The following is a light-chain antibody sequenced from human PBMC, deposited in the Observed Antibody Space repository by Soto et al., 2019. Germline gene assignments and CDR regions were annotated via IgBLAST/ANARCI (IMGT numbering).Light chain of an antibody. CDR3: QQFGSSSPHT. V-gene: IGKV3-20*01. CDR1: QVIGSRY. Sequence: EIVMTQSPCTLSLSPGERATISCRASQVIGSRYLAWYHQKSGQAPRLLIYGASSRATGIPDRFSGSGSGTDFTLTISRLEPEDFGVYYCQQFGSSSPHTFGQGTKLEIK. J-gene: IGKJ2*01. CDR2: GAS.